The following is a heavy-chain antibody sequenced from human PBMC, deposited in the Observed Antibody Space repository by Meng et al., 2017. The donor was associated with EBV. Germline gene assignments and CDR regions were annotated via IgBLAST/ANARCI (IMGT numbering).Heavy chain of an antibody. CDR1: GFTFSRYA. J-gene: IGHJ4*02. Sequence: EVAGVVSWGGVVRAGGSLTLACASSGFTFSRYAMSWVRQAQGKGLEWVSAMSGSGGSTYYADSVKGRFTISRDNSKNTLYLQMNSLRAEDTAVYYCAKVNQLLGGNDYWGQGTLVTVSS. CDR2: MSGSGGST. V-gene: IGHV3-23*04. D-gene: IGHD1-26*01. CDR3: AKVNQLLGGNDY.